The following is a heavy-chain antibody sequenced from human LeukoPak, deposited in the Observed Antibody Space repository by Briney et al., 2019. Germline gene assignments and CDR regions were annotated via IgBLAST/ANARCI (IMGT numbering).Heavy chain of an antibody. V-gene: IGHV1-69*05. CDR3: ARGELGARSGFSFFDY. CDR1: RGTFDRYG. CDR2: DMSIFGGV. D-gene: IGHD3-10*01. Sequence: SVKVSCKAPRGTFDRYGSRGVRQAPAKGLVWVGGDMSIFGGVKCGQEFRGRSTITTDACTSTAYMELRSLTSEDTGIYYCARGELGARSGFSFFDYWGQGSLVTVSS. J-gene: IGHJ4*02.